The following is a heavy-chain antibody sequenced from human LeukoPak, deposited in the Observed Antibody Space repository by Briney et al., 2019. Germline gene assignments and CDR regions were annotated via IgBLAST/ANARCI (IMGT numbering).Heavy chain of an antibody. J-gene: IGHJ4*02. CDR2: IKKDGSEK. D-gene: IGHD3-10*01. V-gene: IGHV3-7*03. CDR3: AREKRYYYGSGSSYYFDY. Sequence: GRSLRLSCAASGFTSSSYWMSWVRQAPGKGLEWVANIKKDGSEKYYVDSVKGRFTISRDNAKNSLYLQMNSLRAEDTAVYYCAREKRYYYGSGSSYYFDYWGQGTLVTVSS. CDR1: GFTSSSYW.